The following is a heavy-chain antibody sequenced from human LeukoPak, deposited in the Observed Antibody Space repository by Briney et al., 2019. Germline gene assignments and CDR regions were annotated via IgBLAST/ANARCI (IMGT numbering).Heavy chain of an antibody. CDR2: IYYSGST. CDR3: AREDVLLWFGESGGFDY. V-gene: IGHV4-39*07. D-gene: IGHD3-10*01. Sequence: SETLSLTCTVSGSSISSSSYYWGWIRQPPGKGLEWIGSIYYSGSTYYNPSLKSRVTISVDTSKNQFSLKLSSVTAADTAVYYCAREDVLLWFGESGGFDYWGQGTLVTVSS. J-gene: IGHJ4*02. CDR1: GSSISSSSYY.